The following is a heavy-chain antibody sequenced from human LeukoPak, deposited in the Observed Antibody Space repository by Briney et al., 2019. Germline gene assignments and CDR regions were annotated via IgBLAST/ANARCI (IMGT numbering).Heavy chain of an antibody. J-gene: IGHJ4*02. Sequence: ASVKVSCKASGYTFTGYYMHWVRQAPGQGLEWMGWINPNSGGTNYAQKFQGRVTMTRDTSISTAYMELSSLRSEDTAVYYCARALAPAAGRRAGMMGDWGQGTLVTVSS. CDR1: GYTFTGYY. CDR2: INPNSGGT. CDR3: ARALAPAAGRRAGMMGD. D-gene: IGHD6-13*01. V-gene: IGHV1-2*02.